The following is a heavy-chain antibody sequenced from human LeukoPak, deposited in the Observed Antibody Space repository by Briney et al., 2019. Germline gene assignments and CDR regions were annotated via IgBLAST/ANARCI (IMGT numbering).Heavy chain of an antibody. CDR3: VRLSTFKVGSTAYDAFDL. CDR2: IWYDGSKT. D-gene: IGHD1-26*01. J-gene: IGHJ3*01. CDR1: GFTFSRHG. Sequence: GGSLRPSCGASGFTFSRHGMHWVRQAPGKGLEWVAVIWYDGSKTYYADSVKGRFTISRDNSKNTLYLQMNSLSAEDTAVYYCVRLSTFKVGSTAYDAFDLWGQGTMITVSS. V-gene: IGHV3-33*01.